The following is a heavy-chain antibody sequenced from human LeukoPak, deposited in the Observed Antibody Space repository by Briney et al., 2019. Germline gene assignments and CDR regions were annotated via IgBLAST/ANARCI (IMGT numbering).Heavy chain of an antibody. CDR1: GGTFSSYA. CDR3: ARDRPYTGGWRGFDY. CDR2: IIPMFGIA. J-gene: IGHJ4*02. V-gene: IGHV1-69*13. D-gene: IGHD6-19*01. Sequence: GASVKVSCKASGGTFSSYAISWLRQAPGQGLEWLGGIIPMFGIANYAQKFQGRVTITADESTSTAYMELSSLRSEDTAVYYCARDRPYTGGWRGFDYWGQGTLVTVSS.